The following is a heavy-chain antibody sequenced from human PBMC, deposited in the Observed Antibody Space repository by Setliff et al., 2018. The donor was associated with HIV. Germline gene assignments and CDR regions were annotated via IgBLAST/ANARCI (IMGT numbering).Heavy chain of an antibody. D-gene: IGHD3-10*01. Sequence: PGGSLRLSCAASGFTFSSYAMHWVRQAPGKGLEYVSAISSNGGSTYYADSVKGRFTISRDNSKNTLYLQMNSLRAEDTAVYYCARDTGGRITMVRGVMGALDYWGQGTLVTVSS. CDR2: ISSNGGST. CDR1: GFTFSSYA. CDR3: ARDTGGRITMVRGVMGALDY. J-gene: IGHJ4*02. V-gene: IGHV3-64*02.